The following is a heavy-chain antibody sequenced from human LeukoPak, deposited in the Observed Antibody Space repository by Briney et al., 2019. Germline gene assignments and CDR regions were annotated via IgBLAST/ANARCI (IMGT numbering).Heavy chain of an antibody. J-gene: IGHJ4*02. V-gene: IGHV4-59*01. Sequence: SETLSLTCTVSGVSLSSYYWSWIRQPPGKGLESIGYLYYTGSTNYNPSFKSRVTMSVATSKNQISLKLSSVTTSDTAVYYCARGGATGARTRGAFVPSFDNWGQGSLVTVSS. CDR1: GVSLSSYY. D-gene: IGHD4/OR15-4a*01. CDR3: ARGGATGARTRGAFVPSFDN. CDR2: LYYTGST.